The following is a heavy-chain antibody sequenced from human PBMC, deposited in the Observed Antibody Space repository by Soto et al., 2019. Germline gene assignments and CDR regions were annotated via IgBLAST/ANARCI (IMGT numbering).Heavy chain of an antibody. CDR1: GFP. J-gene: IGHJ6*02. CDR2: IYHTGNI. CDR3: ATGQALSNYYYVMDV. V-gene: IGHV4-30-2*01. D-gene: IGHD4-4*01. Sequence: GFPRSLKRKTPGKGLEWIAYIYHTGNILYNPSLRSRVTLSVDLSKNQVSLNLTSVTAADTAVFYCATGQALSNYYYVMDVWRQGTTVTVFS.